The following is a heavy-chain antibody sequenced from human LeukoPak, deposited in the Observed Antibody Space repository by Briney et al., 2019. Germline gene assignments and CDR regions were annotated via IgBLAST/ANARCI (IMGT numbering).Heavy chain of an antibody. CDR2: IYYSGYT. D-gene: IGHD4-17*01. CDR1: GFSMSSSGYY. V-gene: IGHV4-39*07. CDR3: ARGLGWSVTTAYFDY. Sequence: PSETLSLTCTVSGFSMSSSGYYWGWIRQPPGKGLEWIGSIYYSGYTYYNPSLKSRVTISIDTSKKQFSLKLSSVTAADTAVYYCARGLGWSVTTAYFDYWGQGTLVTVSS. J-gene: IGHJ4*02.